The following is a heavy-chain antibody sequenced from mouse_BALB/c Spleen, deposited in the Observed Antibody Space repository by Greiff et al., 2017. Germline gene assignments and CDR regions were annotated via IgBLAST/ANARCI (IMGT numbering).Heavy chain of an antibody. J-gene: IGHJ2*01. V-gene: IGHV5-6-5*01. CDR1: GFTFSSYA. CDR3: ARGPYYFDD. CDR2: TSSGGST. Sequence: EVQLQESGGGLVKPGGSLKLSCAASGFTFSSYAMSWVRQTPEKRLEWVASTSSGGSTYYPDSVKGRFTISRDNARNILYLQMSSLRSEDTAMYYCARGPYYFDDWGQGTTLTVSS.